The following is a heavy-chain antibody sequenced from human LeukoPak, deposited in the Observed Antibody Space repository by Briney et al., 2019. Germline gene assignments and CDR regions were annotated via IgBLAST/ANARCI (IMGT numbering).Heavy chain of an antibody. CDR3: ARAHSSGWFHTHYYYGMDV. CDR1: GYTFTSYD. CDR2: MNPNSGNT. Sequence: ASVKVSSKASGYTFTSYDINWVRQATGQGLEWMGWMNPNSGNTGYAQKFQGRVTMTRNTSISTAYMELSSLRSEDTAVYYCARAHSSGWFHTHYYYGMDVWGQGTTVTVSS. V-gene: IGHV1-8*01. D-gene: IGHD6-19*01. J-gene: IGHJ6*02.